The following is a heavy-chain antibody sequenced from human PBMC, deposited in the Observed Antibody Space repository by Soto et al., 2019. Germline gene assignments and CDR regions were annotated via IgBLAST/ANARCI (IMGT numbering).Heavy chain of an antibody. V-gene: IGHV3-33*01. CDR1: GFTFSSYG. CDR3: ARDRIPSSYYGLYYYGMDV. D-gene: IGHD3-22*01. CDR2: IWYDGSNK. J-gene: IGHJ6*02. Sequence: PGGSLRLSCAASGFTFSSYGMHWVRQAPGKGLEWVAVIWYDGSNKYYADSVKGRFTISRDNSKNTLYLQMNSLRAEDTAVYYCARDRIPSSYYGLYYYGMDVWGQGTTVTVSS.